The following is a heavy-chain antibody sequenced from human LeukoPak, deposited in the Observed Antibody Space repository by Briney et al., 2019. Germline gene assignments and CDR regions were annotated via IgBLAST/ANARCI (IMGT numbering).Heavy chain of an antibody. CDR3: AGDSLTTVTWFDP. J-gene: IGHJ5*02. CDR1: GFTFSSYG. D-gene: IGHD4-11*01. Sequence: GGSLRLSCAASGFTFSSYGMHWVRQAPGKGLDWVAVISSDGSNKYYAGSVKGRFTISRDNSKNTLYLQMNSLRAEDTTVYYCAGDSLTTVTWFDPWGQGTLVTVSS. V-gene: IGHV3-30*03. CDR2: ISSDGSNK.